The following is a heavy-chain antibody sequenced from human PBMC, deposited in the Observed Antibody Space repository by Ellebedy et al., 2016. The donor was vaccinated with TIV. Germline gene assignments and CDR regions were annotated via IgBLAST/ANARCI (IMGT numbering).Heavy chain of an antibody. CDR1: GYTFTSSD. D-gene: IGHD3-9*01. CDR2: MNPNSGKT. Sequence: AASVKVSCKASGYTFTSSDINWVRQATGQGLEWMGWMNPNSGKTGYAQKFQGRVTMTRNTSIIPAYIELSSLRYDDTAVYYCAIDDYDILTGYYNSAYYYYYGMDVWGQGTTVTVSS. J-gene: IGHJ6*02. V-gene: IGHV1-8*01. CDR3: AIDDYDILTGYYNSAYYYYYGMDV.